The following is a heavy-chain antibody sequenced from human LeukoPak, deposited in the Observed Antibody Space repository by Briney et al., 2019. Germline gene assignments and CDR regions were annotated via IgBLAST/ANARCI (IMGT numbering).Heavy chain of an antibody. CDR1: GGSISSYY. V-gene: IGHV4-59*01. CDR3: ARERGNYDVLTGYYPFDY. D-gene: IGHD3-9*01. J-gene: IGHJ4*02. Sequence: SETLSLTCTVSGGSISSYYWSWIRQPPGKGLEWIGYIYYSGSTNYNPSLKSRVTISVDTSKNQFSLKLSSVTAADTAVYYCARERGNYDVLTGYYPFDYWGQGTLVSVSP. CDR2: IYYSGST.